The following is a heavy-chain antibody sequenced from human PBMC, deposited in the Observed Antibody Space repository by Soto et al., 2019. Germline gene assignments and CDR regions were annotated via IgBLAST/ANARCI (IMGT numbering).Heavy chain of an antibody. D-gene: IGHD1-26*01. Sequence: GESLKISCKGYGYSFTTYWIGWVRQMPGKGLEWMGIIYPGDSDTRYSPSFQGQVTISADKSISTAYLQWSSLKASDTATYYCARRFSGSYKGRFYNYGLDVWGLGTTVTVSS. J-gene: IGHJ6*02. CDR3: ARRFSGSYKGRFYNYGLDV. CDR2: IYPGDSDT. V-gene: IGHV5-51*01. CDR1: GYSFTTYW.